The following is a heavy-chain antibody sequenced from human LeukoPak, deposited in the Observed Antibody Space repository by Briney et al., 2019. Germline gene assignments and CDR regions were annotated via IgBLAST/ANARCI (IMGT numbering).Heavy chain of an antibody. CDR1: GFTVSSNY. Sequence: PGGSLRLSCAASGFTVSSNYMSWVRQAPGKGLEWVSVIYSGGNTYYADSVKGRFTISRDNSKNTLYLQMNSLRAEDTAVYYCARDFMPNYSNYKTLGYWGQGTLVTVSS. J-gene: IGHJ4*02. D-gene: IGHD4-11*01. CDR3: ARDFMPNYSNYKTLGY. V-gene: IGHV3-53*01. CDR2: IYSGGNT.